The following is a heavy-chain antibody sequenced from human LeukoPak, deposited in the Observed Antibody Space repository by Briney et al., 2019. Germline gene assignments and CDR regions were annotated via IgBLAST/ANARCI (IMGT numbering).Heavy chain of an antibody. D-gene: IGHD2-2*01. CDR1: GGSISSSSYY. CDR3: ARVRGSSCSSASCYSNPYYYYYYYMDV. CDR2: IYYSGST. Sequence: PSETLSLTCTVSGGSISSSSYYWGWIRQPPGKGLEWIGSIYYSGSTYYNPSLKSRVTISVDTSKNQFSLKLSSVTAADTAVYYCARVRGSSCSSASCYSNPYYYYYYYMDVWGKGTTVTVSS. J-gene: IGHJ6*03. V-gene: IGHV4-39*07.